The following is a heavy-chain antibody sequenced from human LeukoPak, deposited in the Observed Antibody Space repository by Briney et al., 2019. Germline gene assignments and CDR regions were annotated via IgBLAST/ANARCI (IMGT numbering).Heavy chain of an antibody. D-gene: IGHD2-15*01. V-gene: IGHV3-23*01. J-gene: IGHJ3*02. CDR2: IGSSGGGT. Sequence: GGSLRLSCEASGLTFNNYAMHWVRQSSGKGLEWVSGIGSSGGGTYYADSVKGRFTISRDTSKDTVYLQMDSLRAEDTAIYYCAKVHQNRVVVGAKGAFDIWGQGTVVTVSS. CDR1: GLTFNNYA. CDR3: AKVHQNRVVVGAKGAFDI.